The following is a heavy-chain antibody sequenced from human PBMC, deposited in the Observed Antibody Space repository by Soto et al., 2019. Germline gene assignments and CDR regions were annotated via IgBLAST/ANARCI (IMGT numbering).Heavy chain of an antibody. CDR3: ASSGYYPRPVDY. CDR2: IIPILGIA. CDR1: GGTFSSYT. V-gene: IGHV1-69*02. Sequence: QVQLVQSGAEVKKPGSSVKVSCKASGGTFSSYTISWVRQAPGQGLEWMGRIIPILGIANYAQKFQGRVTITADKSTSTAYMERSSLRSEDTAVYYCASSGYYPRPVDYWGQGTLVTVSS. D-gene: IGHD3-22*01. J-gene: IGHJ4*02.